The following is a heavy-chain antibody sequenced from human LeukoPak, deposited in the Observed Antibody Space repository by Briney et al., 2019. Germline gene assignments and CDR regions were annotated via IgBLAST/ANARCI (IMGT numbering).Heavy chain of an antibody. V-gene: IGHV3-48*03. J-gene: IGHJ4*02. CDR3: ARHYYDSSGYYKGDY. Sequence: HPGGSLRLSCAASGFTFSSYAMNWVREAPGKGLVWVSHISNGDDSIYYADSVKGRFTISRDNARNSLYLQMNSLRAEDTAVYYCARHYYDSSGYYKGDYWGQGTLVTVSS. CDR2: ISNGDDSI. CDR1: GFTFSSYA. D-gene: IGHD3-22*01.